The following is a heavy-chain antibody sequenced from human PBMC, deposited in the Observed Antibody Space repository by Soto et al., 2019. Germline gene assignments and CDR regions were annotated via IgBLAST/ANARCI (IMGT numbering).Heavy chain of an antibody. V-gene: IGHV3-23*01. CDR3: AKDALGYCITTSCLGPDY. Sequence: PGGSLRLSCAASGFTFSSYAMSWVRQAPGKGLEWVSAISGSSGSTYYADSVKGRFTISRDNSKNTLYLQMNSLRAEDTAVYYCAKDALGYCITTSCLGPDYWGQGTLVTVSS. J-gene: IGHJ4*02. CDR2: ISGSSGST. CDR1: GFTFSSYA. D-gene: IGHD2-2*01.